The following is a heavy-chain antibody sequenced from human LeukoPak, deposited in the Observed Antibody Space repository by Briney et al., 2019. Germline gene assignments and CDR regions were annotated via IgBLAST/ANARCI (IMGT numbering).Heavy chain of an antibody. D-gene: IGHD6-19*01. CDR3: ARVFSGWYSEPRHFDY. CDR1: GGSFSGYY. V-gene: IGHV4-34*01. J-gene: IGHJ4*02. CDR2: INHSGST. Sequence: SETLSLTCAVYGGSFSGYYWSWIRQPPGKGLEWIGEINHSGSTNYNPSLKSRVTISVDTSKNQFSLKLSSVTAGDTAVYYCARVFSGWYSEPRHFDYWGQGTLVTVSS.